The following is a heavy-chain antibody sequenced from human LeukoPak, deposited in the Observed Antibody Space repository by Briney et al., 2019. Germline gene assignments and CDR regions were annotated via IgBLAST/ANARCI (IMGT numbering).Heavy chain of an antibody. CDR3: AKGHSAHGTGFDC. CDR2: ISGSGGST. V-gene: IGHV3-23*01. J-gene: IGHJ4*02. D-gene: IGHD1-1*01. CDR1: GFTFTSYA. Sequence: PGGSLRLSCAVSGFTFTSYAMSWVRQAPGKGLEWVSGISGSGGSTYYADSVKGRFTISRDNSKNTLYLQMNSLRAEDTAVYYCAKGHSAHGTGFDCWGQGTLVTVSS.